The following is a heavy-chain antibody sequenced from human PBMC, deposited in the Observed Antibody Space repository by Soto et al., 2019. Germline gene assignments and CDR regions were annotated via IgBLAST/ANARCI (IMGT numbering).Heavy chain of an antibody. CDR1: SGSISTGGYH. Sequence: QVQLQESGPGLVKPLQTLSLTCTVSSGSISTGGYHWSWIRQHPGKGLVWIGHIYYTGNTYYNPSLKRRVIISVDTSKNQFSLNLSSVTAADMAVYYCARVSSVGATTYYFDFWGQGTLVTVSS. CDR2: IYYTGNT. D-gene: IGHD1-26*01. V-gene: IGHV4-31*03. J-gene: IGHJ4*02. CDR3: ARVSSVGATTYYFDF.